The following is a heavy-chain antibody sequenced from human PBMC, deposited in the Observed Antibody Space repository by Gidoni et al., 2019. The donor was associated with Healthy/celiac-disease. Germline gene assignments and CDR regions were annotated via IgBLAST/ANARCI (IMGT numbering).Heavy chain of an antibody. D-gene: IGHD3-22*01. CDR3: ARGASWYYDSSGYYLRD. CDR2: ISSSSSYI. CDR1: GFTFSSYS. Sequence: EVQLVASGGGLVKPGGSLRLSCAASGFTFSSYSMNWVRQAPGTGLEWVSSISSSSSYIYYADSVKGRFTISRDNAKNSLYLQMNSLRAEDTAVYYCARGASWYYDSSGYYLRDWGQGTLVTVSS. V-gene: IGHV3-21*01. J-gene: IGHJ4*02.